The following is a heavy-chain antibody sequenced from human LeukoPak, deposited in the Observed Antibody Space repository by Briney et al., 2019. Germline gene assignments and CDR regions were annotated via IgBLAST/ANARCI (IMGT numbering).Heavy chain of an antibody. V-gene: IGHV3-23*01. Sequence: PGGSLRLSCAASGFTFSSYGMSWVRQAPGKGLEWVSAISGSGGSTYYADSVKGRFTISRDNAKNSLYLQMNSLRAEDTALYYCAKDGTYYYDSSGYWGYFDYWGQGTLVTVSS. J-gene: IGHJ4*02. CDR2: ISGSGGST. CDR3: AKDGTYYYDSSGYWGYFDY. D-gene: IGHD3-22*01. CDR1: GFTFSSYG.